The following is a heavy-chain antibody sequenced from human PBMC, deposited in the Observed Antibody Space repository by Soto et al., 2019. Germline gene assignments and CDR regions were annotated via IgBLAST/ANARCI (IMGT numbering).Heavy chain of an antibody. D-gene: IGHD3-10*01. CDR2: IEGSGGIT. CDR3: VKNSGWFNT. CDR1: GFTFGTTD. J-gene: IGHJ5*02. V-gene: IGHV3-23*01. Sequence: QLLQSGGGLVQPGGALTLSCAASGFTFGTTDMSWVRQAPGEGLERVSTIEGSGGITYYADSVKGRFTISRDNSRNTVYLLLNSLIGDVTALYYCVKNSGWFNTWGQGALVTVSS.